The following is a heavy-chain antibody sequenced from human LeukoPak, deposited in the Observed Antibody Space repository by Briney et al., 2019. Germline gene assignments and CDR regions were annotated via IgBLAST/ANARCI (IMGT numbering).Heavy chain of an antibody. Sequence: ASVKVSCKASGYTFTSYGISWVRQAPGQGLEWMGWISAYNGNTNYAQKLQGRVTMTTDTSTSTAYMELRSLRSDDTAVYYCARDTRYRVAAAGTPSYAFDIRGQGTMVTVSS. V-gene: IGHV1-18*01. CDR1: GYTFTSYG. CDR3: ARDTRYRVAAAGTPSYAFDI. J-gene: IGHJ3*02. D-gene: IGHD6-13*01. CDR2: ISAYNGNT.